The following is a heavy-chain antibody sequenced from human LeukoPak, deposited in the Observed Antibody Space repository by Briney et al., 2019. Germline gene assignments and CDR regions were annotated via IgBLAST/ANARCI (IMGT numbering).Heavy chain of an antibody. CDR2: ISYDGSNK. CDR1: GFTFSSYA. V-gene: IGHV3-30*04. D-gene: IGHD3-10*01. J-gene: IGHJ6*03. CDR3: AKGVRGVINYYYYYMDV. Sequence: GRSLRLSCAASGFTFSSYAMHWVRQAPGNGLEGGAVISYDGSNKYYADSVKGRFTISRDNSKNTLYLQMNSLRAEDTAVHYCAKGVRGVINYYYYYMDVWGKGTTVIISS.